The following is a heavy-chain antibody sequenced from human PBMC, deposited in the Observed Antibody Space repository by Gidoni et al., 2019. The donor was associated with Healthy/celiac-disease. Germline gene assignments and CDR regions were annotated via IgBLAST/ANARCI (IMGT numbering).Heavy chain of an antibody. CDR1: GGSISSGGYY. Sequence: QVQLQESGPGLVKPSQTLSLTCTVPGGSISSGGYYWSWIRQHPGKGLEWIGYIYYSGSTYYNPSLKSRVTISVDTSKNQFSLKLSSVTAADTAVYYCARERETADYYYYYGMDVWGQGTTVTVSS. CDR2: IYYSGST. V-gene: IGHV4-31*03. CDR3: ARERETADYYYYYGMDV. J-gene: IGHJ6*02.